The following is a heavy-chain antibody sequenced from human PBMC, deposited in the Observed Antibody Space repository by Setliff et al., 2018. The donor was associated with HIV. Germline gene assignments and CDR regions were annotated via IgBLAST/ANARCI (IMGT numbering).Heavy chain of an antibody. J-gene: IGHJ3*02. CDR3: ARLRDSSGYYYVGGAFDI. CDR1: GYSFTTYW. Sequence: GESLKIPCEGSGYSFTTYWIGWVRQMPGKGLEWMGIIYPGDSDTRYSPSFQGQVTISADKSISTAYLQWSSLKASDTAMYYCARLRDSSGYYYVGGAFDIWGQGTMVTVSS. CDR2: IYPGDSDT. V-gene: IGHV5-51*01. D-gene: IGHD3-22*01.